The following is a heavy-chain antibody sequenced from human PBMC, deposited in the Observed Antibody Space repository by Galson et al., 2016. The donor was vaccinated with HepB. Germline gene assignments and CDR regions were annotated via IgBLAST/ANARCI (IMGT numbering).Heavy chain of an antibody. CDR3: AKGAGGYYDH. V-gene: IGHV1-3*01. Sequence: SVKVSCKASGYTFNNYNIHWLRQAPGQSLEWLGWINFGSGDTTYSQKFQGRLTITRDTSATTAYTELSGLGSEDTAVYFCAKGAGGYYDHWGQGTLVTVSS. D-gene: IGHD4/OR15-4a*01. J-gene: IGHJ4*02. CDR2: INFGSGDT. CDR1: GYTFNNYN.